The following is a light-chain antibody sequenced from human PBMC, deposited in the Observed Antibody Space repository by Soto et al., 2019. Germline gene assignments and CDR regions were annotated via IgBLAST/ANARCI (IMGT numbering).Light chain of an antibody. CDR1: SSNIGAGFD. V-gene: IGLV1-44*01. CDR3: AAWDESLNGPDYV. CDR2: SNN. Sequence: QSVLTQPPSVSGAPGQRVTISCTGNSSNIGAGFDVHWYQQLPGTAPKLLIYSNNQRPSGVPDRFSGSQSGTSASLAISGLQSEEDADYSCAAWDESLNGPDYVFGTGTKVTVL. J-gene: IGLJ1*01.